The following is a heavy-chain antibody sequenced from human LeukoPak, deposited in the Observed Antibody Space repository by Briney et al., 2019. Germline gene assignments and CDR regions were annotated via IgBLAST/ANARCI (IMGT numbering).Heavy chain of an antibody. J-gene: IGHJ4*02. D-gene: IGHD1-26*01. CDR1: GFTFSSYW. Sequence: GGSLRLSCAASGFTFSSYWMSWVRQAPGKGLEWVANIKQDGSEKYYVDSVKGRFTISRDNAKNSLYLQMNSLRAEDTAVYYCARGPISGSYAPNLCDYWGQGTLVTVSS. CDR2: IKQDGSEK. V-gene: IGHV3-7*01. CDR3: ARGPISGSYAPNLCDY.